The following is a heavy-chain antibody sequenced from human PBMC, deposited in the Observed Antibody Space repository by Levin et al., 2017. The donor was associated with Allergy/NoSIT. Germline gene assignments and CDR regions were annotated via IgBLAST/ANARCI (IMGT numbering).Heavy chain of an antibody. D-gene: IGHD5-12*01. V-gene: IGHV3-23*01. CDR1: GFTFSNYA. CDR3: AKDRISGYDAETFDD. Sequence: ETLSLTCAASGFTFSNYAMSWVRQAPGKGLEWVSGISGSGGKSEHADSVKGRFSISRDNSKNMVFLQMNSLRAEDTAIYYCAKDRISGYDAETFDDWGQGTLVTVSS. J-gene: IGHJ4*02. CDR2: ISGSGGKS.